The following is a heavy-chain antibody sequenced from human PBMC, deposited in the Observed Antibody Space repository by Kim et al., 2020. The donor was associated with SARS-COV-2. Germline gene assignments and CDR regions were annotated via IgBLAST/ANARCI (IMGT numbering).Heavy chain of an antibody. V-gene: IGHV3-30*12. J-gene: IGHJ4*02. CDR1: GSPFSTHG. CDR2: IVDNGRER. CDR3: ARWAGTSNGGYCLDY. D-gene: IGHD2-21*02. Sequence: GGSLRLSCAVSGSPFSTHGMHWDRQAPGKGLEWVAVIVDNGRERHYADSVKGRFIVSKDNAKNMLYLDMASLRAEDTAVYYCARWAGTSNGGYCLDYWGQGTPVTVSS.